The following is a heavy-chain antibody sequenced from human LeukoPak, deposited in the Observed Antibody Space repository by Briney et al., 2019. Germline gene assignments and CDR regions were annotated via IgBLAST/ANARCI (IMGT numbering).Heavy chain of an antibody. CDR3: ARGHYYDSSGYYLIDY. D-gene: IGHD3-22*01. CDR2: MNPNSGNT. J-gene: IGHJ4*02. V-gene: IGHV1-8*01. CDR1: GYTFTSYD. Sequence: GASVKVSCKASGYTFTSYDINWVRQATGQGLEWMGWMNPNSGNTGYAQKFQGRVTMTRNTSISTAYMELSSLRSEDTAVYYCARGHYYDSSGYYLIDYWGQGTLVTVSS.